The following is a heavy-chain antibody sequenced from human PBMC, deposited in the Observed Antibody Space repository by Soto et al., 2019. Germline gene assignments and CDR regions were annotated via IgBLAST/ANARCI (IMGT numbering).Heavy chain of an antibody. V-gene: IGHV4-30-2*01. CDR1: GGSISSGGYS. J-gene: IGHJ5*02. CDR3: ARVRPLTTGTPSHCFDP. CDR2: IYHSGST. D-gene: IGHD1-1*01. Sequence: QLQLQESGSGLVKPSQTLSLTCAVSGGSISSGGYSWSWIRQPPGQGLEWIGYIYHSGSTYYNPSLNSRVTISVDRSKNQFSLKLSSVTAADTAVYYCARVRPLTTGTPSHCFDPWGQGTLVTVSS.